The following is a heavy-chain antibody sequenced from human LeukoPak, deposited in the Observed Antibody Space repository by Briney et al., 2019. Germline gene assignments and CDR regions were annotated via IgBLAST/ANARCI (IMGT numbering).Heavy chain of an antibody. Sequence: GGSLRLSCAASGFTVSSNYMSWVRQAPGKGLERVSIIYSGGNTYYADSVNGRFTISRDNSKNTLYLQMNSLRARDTAVYYCARGVRSSSGYYSIYFDYWGQGTLVTVSS. D-gene: IGHD3-22*01. J-gene: IGHJ4*02. V-gene: IGHV3-53*01. CDR3: ARGVRSSSGYYSIYFDY. CDR1: GFTVSSNY. CDR2: IYSGGNT.